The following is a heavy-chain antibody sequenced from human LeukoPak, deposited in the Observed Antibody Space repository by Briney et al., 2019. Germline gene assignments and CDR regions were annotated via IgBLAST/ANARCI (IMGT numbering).Heavy chain of an antibody. CDR3: ARGASLNYYYYYMDV. J-gene: IGHJ6*03. V-gene: IGHV1-69*06. CDR2: SIPIFGTA. Sequence: SVKVSCKASGGTFSSYAISWVRQAPGQGREWMGGSIPIFGTANYAQKFQGRVTITADKSTSTPYMELSSLRSEDTAVYYCARGASLNYYYYYMDVWGKGTTVTVSS. CDR1: GGTFSSYA.